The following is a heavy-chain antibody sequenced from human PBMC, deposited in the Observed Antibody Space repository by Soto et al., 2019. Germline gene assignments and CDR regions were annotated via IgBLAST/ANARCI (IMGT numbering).Heavy chain of an antibody. Sequence: SVKVSYKASGGTFSSYAISWVRQAPGQGLEWMGGIIPIFGTANYAQKFQGRVTITADESTSTAYMELSSLRSEDTAVYYCARDSVHSRGFDYWGQGTLVTVSS. J-gene: IGHJ4*02. CDR2: IIPIFGTA. V-gene: IGHV1-69*13. D-gene: IGHD3-10*01. CDR3: ARDSVHSRGFDY. CDR1: GGTFSSYA.